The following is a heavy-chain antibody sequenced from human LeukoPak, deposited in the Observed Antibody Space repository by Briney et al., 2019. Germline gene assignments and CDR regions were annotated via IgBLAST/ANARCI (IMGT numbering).Heavy chain of an antibody. CDR2: ISGSGDNT. Sequence: GGSLRLSCAASGFTFSSYAMSWARQVPGKGLEWVSVISGSGDNTYYADSVKGRFTISRDNSKNMLYLQMNSLRAEDTAVYYCAKWKYSNSGIDDYWGQGTLVTVSS. CDR1: GFTFSSYA. V-gene: IGHV3-23*01. D-gene: IGHD6-6*01. CDR3: AKWKYSNSGIDDY. J-gene: IGHJ4*02.